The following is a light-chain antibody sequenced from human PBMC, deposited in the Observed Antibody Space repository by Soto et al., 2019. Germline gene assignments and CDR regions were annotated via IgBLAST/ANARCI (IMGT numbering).Light chain of an antibody. CDR2: GAS. CDR1: QGISNY. Sequence: DIQMTQSPSAMSASVGDRVTITCRASQGISNYLAWFQQKPGQGPKRLIYGASNLQSGVPTRFSGSGSETEFTLTISNLQPEDIATYYCLQHNAYPFTFGQGTKLEIK. J-gene: IGKJ2*01. CDR3: LQHNAYPFT. V-gene: IGKV1-17*03.